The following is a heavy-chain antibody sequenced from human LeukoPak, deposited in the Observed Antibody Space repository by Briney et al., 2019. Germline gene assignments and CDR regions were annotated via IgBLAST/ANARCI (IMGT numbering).Heavy chain of an antibody. CDR2: IRYDGSNK. Sequence: GGSLRLSCAASGFTFSSYGMHCVRQAPGKGLEWVAFIRYDGSNKYYADSVKGRFTISRDNSKNTLYLQMNSLRAEDTAVYYCAKDLVYYDSSGYPDYWGQGTLVTVSS. V-gene: IGHV3-30*02. CDR1: GFTFSSYG. CDR3: AKDLVYYDSSGYPDY. J-gene: IGHJ4*02. D-gene: IGHD3-22*01.